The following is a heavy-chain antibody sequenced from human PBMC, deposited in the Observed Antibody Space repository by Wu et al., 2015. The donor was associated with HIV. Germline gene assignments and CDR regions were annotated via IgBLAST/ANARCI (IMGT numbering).Heavy chain of an antibody. D-gene: IGHD3-10*01. CDR3: ARRGVRGPDRR. CDR1: GYSITGYY. V-gene: IGHV1-2*02. J-gene: IGHJ6*04. CDR2: ISPNNGDT. Sequence: QVQLVQSGAELKKPGASVKVSCKVSGYSITGYYLQWVRQAPGQGLEWMGRISPNNGDTYYSQSFQGRVTMTRDKSINTAYMELTRLTSDDTAVYYCARRGVRGPDRRGGEGTTVTVSS.